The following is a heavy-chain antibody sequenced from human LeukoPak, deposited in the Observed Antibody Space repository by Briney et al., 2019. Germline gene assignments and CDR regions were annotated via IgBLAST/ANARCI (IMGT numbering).Heavy chain of an antibody. Sequence: ASVKVSCKASGYTFTGYYMHWVRQAPGQGLEWMGWINPNSGGTNYAQKFQGRVTMTRDTSISTAYMELSRLRSDDTAVYYCARVYRNSGYDLETWGQGTLVTVSS. D-gene: IGHD5-12*01. CDR1: GYTFTGYY. CDR2: INPNSGGT. V-gene: IGHV1-2*02. J-gene: IGHJ5*02. CDR3: ARVYRNSGYDLET.